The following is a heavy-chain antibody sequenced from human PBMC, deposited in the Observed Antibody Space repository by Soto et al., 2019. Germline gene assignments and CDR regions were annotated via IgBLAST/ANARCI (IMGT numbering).Heavy chain of an antibody. CDR3: ARDSHCYDILTGYYEQDAFDI. CDR2: IYYSGST. Sequence: SDTLSITCTLSGPSISSGGYYWGWIREHPGKVLEWFGYIYYSGSTYYNPSLKSRVTISVDTSKNHFSLKLSSVTAADTAVFYCARDSHCYDILTGYYEQDAFDIWGQGTMVT. J-gene: IGHJ3*02. V-gene: IGHV4-31*03. CDR1: GPSISSGGYY. D-gene: IGHD3-9*01.